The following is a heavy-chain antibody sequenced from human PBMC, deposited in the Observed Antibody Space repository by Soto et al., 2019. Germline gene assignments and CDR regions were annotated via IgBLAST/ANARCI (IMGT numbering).Heavy chain of an antibody. J-gene: IGHJ6*02. D-gene: IGHD2-2*01. V-gene: IGHV5-51*01. CDR1: GYSFTSYW. CDR2: IYPGDSDT. CDR3: ARTGRYCSSTSCFPDYYYGMDV. Sequence: PGESLKISCKGSGYSFTSYWIGWVRQMPGKGLEWMGIIYPGDSDTRYSPSFQGQVTISADKSISTAYLQWSSLKASDTAMYYCARTGRYCSSTSCFPDYYYGMDVWGQGTTVTVS.